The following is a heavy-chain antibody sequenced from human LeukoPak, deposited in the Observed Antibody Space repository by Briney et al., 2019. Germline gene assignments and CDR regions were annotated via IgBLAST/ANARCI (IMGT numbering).Heavy chain of an antibody. CDR2: ISSSSSTI. V-gene: IGHV3-48*02. CDR1: GFTFSSYS. D-gene: IGHD3-10*01. CDR3: ARENRWFGELLPHDFDY. Sequence: GGSLRLSCAASGFTFSSYSMNWVRQAPGKGLEWVSSISSSSSTIYYADSVKGRFTISRDNAKNSLYLQMNSLRDEDTAVYYCARENRWFGELLPHDFDYWGQGTLVTVSS. J-gene: IGHJ4*02.